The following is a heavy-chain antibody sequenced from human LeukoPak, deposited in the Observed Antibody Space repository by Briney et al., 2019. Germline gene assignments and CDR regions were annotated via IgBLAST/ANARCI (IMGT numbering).Heavy chain of an antibody. D-gene: IGHD3-22*01. CDR3: AKAEGAHYYDKGWFDP. Sequence: QAGGSLRLSCAASGFTFSSYAMSWVRQAPGKGLEWVSAISGSGGSTYYADSVKGRFTISRDNSKNTLYLQMNSLRAEDTAVYYCAKAEGAHYYDKGWFDPWGQGTLVTVSS. CDR2: ISGSGGST. J-gene: IGHJ5*02. CDR1: GFTFSSYA. V-gene: IGHV3-23*01.